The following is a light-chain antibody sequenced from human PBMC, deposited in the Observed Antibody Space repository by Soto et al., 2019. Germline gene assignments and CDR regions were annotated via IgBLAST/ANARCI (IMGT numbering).Light chain of an antibody. CDR2: AAS. CDR3: QQRSNWPPVLT. Sequence: DIQMTQSPSSVSASVGERVTITCRASQGISSWLAWYQQKPGKAPKLLIYAASSLQSGVPSRFSGSGSGTEFALTISSLQPDDFAVYYCQQRSNWPPVLTFGGGTKVDIK. J-gene: IGKJ4*01. CDR1: QGISSW. V-gene: IGKV1-12*01.